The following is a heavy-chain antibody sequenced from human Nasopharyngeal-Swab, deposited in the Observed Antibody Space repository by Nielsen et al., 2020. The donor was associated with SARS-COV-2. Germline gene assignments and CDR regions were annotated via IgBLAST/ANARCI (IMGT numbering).Heavy chain of an antibody. Sequence: GEFLKISCAASGFTFSSYSMNWVRQAPGKGLEWVSSISSSSSYIYYADSVKGRFTISRDNAKNSLYLQMNSLRAEDTAVYYCARDQAYYDSSGLDYWGQGTLVTVSS. CDR3: ARDQAYYDSSGLDY. J-gene: IGHJ4*02. CDR1: GFTFSSYS. CDR2: ISSSSSYI. D-gene: IGHD3-22*01. V-gene: IGHV3-21*01.